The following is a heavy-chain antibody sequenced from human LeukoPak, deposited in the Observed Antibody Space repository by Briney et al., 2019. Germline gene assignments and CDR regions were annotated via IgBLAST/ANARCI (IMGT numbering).Heavy chain of an antibody. CDR2: ISYDGSNK. D-gene: IGHD6-13*01. CDR3: ARDLGIALDY. CDR1: GFTFSSYA. Sequence: GGSLRLSCAASGFTFSSYAMHWVRQAPGKGLEWVAVISYDGSNKYYTDSVKGRFTISRDNSKNTLYLQMNSLRAEDTAVYYCARDLGIALDYWGQGTLVTVSS. V-gene: IGHV3-30*04. J-gene: IGHJ4*02.